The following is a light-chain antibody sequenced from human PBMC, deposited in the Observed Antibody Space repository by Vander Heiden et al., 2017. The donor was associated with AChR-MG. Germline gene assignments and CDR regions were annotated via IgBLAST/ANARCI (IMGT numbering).Light chain of an antibody. CDR3: QSYDSSLSGWV. J-gene: IGLJ3*02. V-gene: IGLV1-40*01. CDR1: RSNIARGYD. CDR2: GNS. Sequence: QSVLTQPPSVSGAPGQRVTISCTGSRSNIARGYDVHWYQQLPGTAPKLLIYGNSNRPSGVPDRFSGSKSGTSASLAITGLQAEDEADYYCQSYDSSLSGWVFGGGTKLTVL.